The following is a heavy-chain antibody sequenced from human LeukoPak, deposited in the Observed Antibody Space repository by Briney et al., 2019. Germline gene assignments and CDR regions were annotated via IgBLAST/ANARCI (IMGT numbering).Heavy chain of an antibody. CDR1: GYTFTSYG. J-gene: IGHJ4*02. D-gene: IGHD6-6*01. V-gene: IGHV1-18*01. CDR3: AILSRYSSSSGEDY. CDR2: ISAYNGNT. Sequence: GASVKVSCKASGYTFTSYGISWVRQAPGQGLEGMGWISAYNGNTNYAPKLQGRVTMTTDTSTSTAYMELRSLRSDATAVYYCAILSRYSSSSGEDYWGQGTLVTVSS.